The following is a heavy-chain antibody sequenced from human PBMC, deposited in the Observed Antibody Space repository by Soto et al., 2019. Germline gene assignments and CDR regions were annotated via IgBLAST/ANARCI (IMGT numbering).Heavy chain of an antibody. CDR1: GYSFTSYW. V-gene: IGHV5-51*01. CDR3: ARAASSSSYGAPLNDWFDP. D-gene: IGHD6-6*01. CDR2: IYPGDSDT. J-gene: IGHJ5*02. Sequence: GESLKISCKGSGYSFTSYWIGWVRQMPGKGLEWMGIIYPGDSDTRYSPSFQGQVTISADKSISTAYLQWSSLKASDTAMYYCARAASSSSYGAPLNDWFDPWGQGTLVTVSS.